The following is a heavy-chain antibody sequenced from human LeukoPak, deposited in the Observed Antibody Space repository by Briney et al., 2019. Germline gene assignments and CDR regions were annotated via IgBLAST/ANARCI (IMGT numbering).Heavy chain of an antibody. CDR2: IRYDGSNK. D-gene: IGHD3-3*01. CDR1: GFTFSSYG. CDR3: AKGTLYYDFWSGFGY. Sequence: GGSLRLSCAGSGFTFSSYGMHWVRQAPGKGLEWVAFIRYDGSNKYYADSVKGRFTISRDNSKNSLYLQMNSLRAEDTAVYYCAKGTLYYDFWSGFGYWGQGTLVTVSS. V-gene: IGHV3-30*02. J-gene: IGHJ4*02.